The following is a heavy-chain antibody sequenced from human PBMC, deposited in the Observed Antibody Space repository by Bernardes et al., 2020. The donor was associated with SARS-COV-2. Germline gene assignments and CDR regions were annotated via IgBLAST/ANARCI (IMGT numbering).Heavy chain of an antibody. Sequence: GGSLRLSCAASGFPFTVFWMHWLRQTPGKGLEWVSRIKNDGTSTSYADSVKGRFTISRDNAKNSLYLQMNSLRAEDTAVYYCATYGGIVGATTHYYYGMDVWGQGTTVTVSS. V-gene: IGHV3-74*03. CDR3: ATYGGIVGATTHYYYGMDV. J-gene: IGHJ6*02. CDR1: GFPFTVFW. CDR2: IKNDGTST. D-gene: IGHD1-26*01.